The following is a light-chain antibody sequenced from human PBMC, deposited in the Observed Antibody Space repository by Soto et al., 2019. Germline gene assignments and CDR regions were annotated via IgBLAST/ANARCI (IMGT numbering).Light chain of an antibody. Sequence: GDRVTITCRASQSINKWLAWYQQKPGKAPKILIYDASSLESGVPSRFSGSGSGTDFTLTISSLEPEDFAVYYCQQRSNWITFGQGTRLEIK. CDR3: QQRSNWIT. CDR1: QSINKW. CDR2: DAS. J-gene: IGKJ5*01. V-gene: IGKV1-5*01.